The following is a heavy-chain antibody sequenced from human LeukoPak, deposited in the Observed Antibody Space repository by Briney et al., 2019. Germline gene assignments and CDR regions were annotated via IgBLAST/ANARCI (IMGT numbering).Heavy chain of an antibody. CDR1: GFTFDDYA. CDR3: ARDRLWFGEGFDY. J-gene: IGHJ4*02. V-gene: IGHV3-9*01. Sequence: GGSLRLSCAASGFTFDDYAMHWVRQAPGKGLEWVSGISWNSGSIGYADSVKGRFTISRDNAKNSLYLQMNSLRAEDTALYYCARDRLWFGEGFDYWGQGTLVTVSS. D-gene: IGHD3-10*01. CDR2: ISWNSGSI.